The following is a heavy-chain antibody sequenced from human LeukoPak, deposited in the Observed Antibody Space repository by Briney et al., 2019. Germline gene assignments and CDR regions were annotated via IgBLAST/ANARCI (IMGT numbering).Heavy chain of an antibody. Sequence: PGGSLRLSCAASGFTFSTYAMSWVRQAPGKGLEWVSAISGGGGSTNYADSVKGRVTVSRDNSKSTLYLQMNSLRAEDTAVYYCARGYGMDVWGQGTTVTVSS. CDR3: ARGYGMDV. J-gene: IGHJ6*02. CDR1: GFTFSTYA. V-gene: IGHV3-23*01. CDR2: ISGGGGST.